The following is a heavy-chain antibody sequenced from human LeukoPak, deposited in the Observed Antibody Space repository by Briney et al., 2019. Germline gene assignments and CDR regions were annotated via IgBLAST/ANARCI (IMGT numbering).Heavy chain of an antibody. J-gene: IGHJ4*02. V-gene: IGHV3-23*01. CDR1: GFTFSSYA. Sequence: GGSLRLSCAASGFTFSSYAMSWVRQAAGKGVEWVSAISGSGGSTYYADSVKGRFTISRDNSKTTLYLQMNSLRAEDTAVYYCAKESRGWYGDYWGQGTLVTVSS. D-gene: IGHD6-19*01. CDR2: ISGSGGST. CDR3: AKESRGWYGDY.